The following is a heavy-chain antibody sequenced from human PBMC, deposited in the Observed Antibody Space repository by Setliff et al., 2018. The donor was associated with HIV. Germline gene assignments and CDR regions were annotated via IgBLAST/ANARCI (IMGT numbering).Heavy chain of an antibody. CDR1: GGSFSSYY. Sequence: SETLSLTCAVYGGSFSSYYWSWIRQPPGKGLEWIGEINHSGSTNYNPSLKSRVTISVDTSKNQFSLKLRSVAAADRAVYYCARARGIIIPYHYYMDVWGKGTMVTVSS. CDR2: INHSGST. J-gene: IGHJ6*03. CDR3: ARARGIIIPYHYYMDV. V-gene: IGHV4-34*01. D-gene: IGHD3-10*01.